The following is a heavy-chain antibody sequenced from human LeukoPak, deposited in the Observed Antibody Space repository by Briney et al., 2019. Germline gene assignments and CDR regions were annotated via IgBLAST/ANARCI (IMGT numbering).Heavy chain of an antibody. D-gene: IGHD3-22*01. J-gene: IGHJ4*02. CDR2: ISYDGSNK. CDR1: GFTFSRDW. CDR3: ARDISHPRHEYYDSSGYPFY. Sequence: GGSLRLSCADSGFTFSRDWMHWVRQAPGKGPEWVAVISYDGSNKYYADSVKGRYTISRDNSKNTLYLQMNSLRAEDTAVYYCARDISHPRHEYYDSSGYPFYWGQGTLVTVSS. V-gene: IGHV3-30*03.